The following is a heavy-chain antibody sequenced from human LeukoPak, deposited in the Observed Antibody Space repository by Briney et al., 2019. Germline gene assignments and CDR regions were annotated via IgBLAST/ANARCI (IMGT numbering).Heavy chain of an antibody. CDR3: ARGGEGSGSYFDY. Sequence: GGSLRLSCITSGFTFGDYAMSWVRQAPGKGLEWVGFIRSKAYGGTAEFAPSVKGRFTISRDNSKNTLYLQMGSLRAEDMAAYYCARGGEGSGSYFDYWGQGTLVTVSS. CDR2: IRSKAYGGTA. J-gene: IGHJ4*02. D-gene: IGHD1-26*01. CDR1: GFTFGDYA. V-gene: IGHV3-49*04.